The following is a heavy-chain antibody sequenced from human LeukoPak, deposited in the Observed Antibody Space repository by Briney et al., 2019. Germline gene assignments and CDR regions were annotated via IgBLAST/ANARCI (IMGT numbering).Heavy chain of an antibody. Sequence: PGGSLRLSCAASGFTVSSNYMSWVRQAPGKGLEWVSVIYRGGNTYYADSVKGRFTISRDNSKNTLYLQMNSLRAEDTAVYYCAREYGSGGDAFDIWGQGTMVTVSS. CDR1: GFTVSSNY. J-gene: IGHJ3*02. CDR2: IYRGGNT. V-gene: IGHV3-66*01. CDR3: AREYGSGGDAFDI. D-gene: IGHD3-10*01.